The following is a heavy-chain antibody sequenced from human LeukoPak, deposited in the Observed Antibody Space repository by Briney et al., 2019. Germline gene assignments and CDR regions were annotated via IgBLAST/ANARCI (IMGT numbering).Heavy chain of an antibody. Sequence: SETLSLTCTVSGASITSSYWSWIRQPPGRGLEWIGNVYYSGNTNYNPSLKSRVTLSVDMSKNQFSLKLNSVTAADTDIYYCARGYYDSRGYSNAFDIWGQGTMVTVSS. CDR3: ARGYYDSRGYSNAFDI. D-gene: IGHD3-22*01. CDR2: VYYSGNT. CDR1: GASITSSY. J-gene: IGHJ3*02. V-gene: IGHV4-59*01.